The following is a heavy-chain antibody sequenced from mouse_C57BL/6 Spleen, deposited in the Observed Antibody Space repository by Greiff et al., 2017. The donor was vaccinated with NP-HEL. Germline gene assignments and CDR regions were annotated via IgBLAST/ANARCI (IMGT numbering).Heavy chain of an antibody. CDR3: ATYDGYQAWFAY. V-gene: IGHV1-26*01. J-gene: IGHJ3*01. CDR1: GYTFTDYY. Sequence: EVQLQQSGPELVKPGASVKISCKASGYTFTDYYMNWVKQSHGKSLEWIGDINPNNGGTSYNQKFKGKATLTVDKSSSTAYMELRSLTSEDSAVYYCATYDGYQAWFAYWGQGTLVTVSA. D-gene: IGHD2-3*01. CDR2: INPNNGGT.